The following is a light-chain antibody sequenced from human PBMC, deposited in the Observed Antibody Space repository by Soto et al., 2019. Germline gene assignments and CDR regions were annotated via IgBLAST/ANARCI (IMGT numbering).Light chain of an antibody. CDR2: EVN. J-gene: IGLJ3*02. V-gene: IGLV2-8*01. CDR1: NSDVGGYDF. Sequence: QSALTQPPSASGSPGQSVTISCTGTNSDVGGYDFVSWYQQHPGKAPKLMIYEVNKRPSVVPDRFSGSKSGNTASLTVSGLQAEDEASYYCSSFAGSNNVLFGGGTQLTVL. CDR3: SSFAGSNNVL.